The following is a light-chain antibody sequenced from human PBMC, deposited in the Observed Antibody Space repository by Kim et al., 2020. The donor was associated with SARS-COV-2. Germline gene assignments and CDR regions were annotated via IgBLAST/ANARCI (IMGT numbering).Light chain of an antibody. CDR2: GAS. Sequence: VSPGERATLSCRASQSISDSLAWYQHKPGQPPRLLIYGASTRATGIPARFSGSGSGSEFTLTISSLQSEDFAIYYCQQYNSWPLTFGGGTKVDIK. CDR1: QSISDS. V-gene: IGKV3-15*01. CDR3: QQYNSWPLT. J-gene: IGKJ4*01.